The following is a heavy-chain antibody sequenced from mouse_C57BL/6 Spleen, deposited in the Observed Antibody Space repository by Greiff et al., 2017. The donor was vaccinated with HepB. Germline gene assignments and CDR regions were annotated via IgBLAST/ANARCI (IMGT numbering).Heavy chain of an antibody. Sequence: QLQQSGPELVKPGASVKISCKASGYSFTDYNMNWVKQSNGKSLEWIGVINPNYGTTSYNQKFKGKATLTVDQSSSTAYMQLNSLTSEDSAVYYCARSAGNSYYYAMDYWGQGTSVTVSS. V-gene: IGHV1-39*01. CDR1: GYSFTDYN. CDR3: ARSAGNSYYYAMDY. CDR2: INPNYGTT. J-gene: IGHJ4*01. D-gene: IGHD2-1*01.